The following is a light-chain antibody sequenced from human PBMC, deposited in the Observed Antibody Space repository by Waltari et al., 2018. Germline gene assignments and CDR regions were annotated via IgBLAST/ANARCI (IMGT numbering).Light chain of an antibody. CDR1: SSDVGGYKY. J-gene: IGLJ2*01. CDR2: EVS. CDR3: SSYTSSSTVL. Sequence: QSALTQPASVSGSPGQSITISCNGSSSDVGGYKYVSWYQQYPGKAPNLMIYEVSNRPAGVYNRFSGSKSGNTASLTISGLQAEDEADYYCSSYTSSSTVLFGGGTKLTVL. V-gene: IGLV2-14*01.